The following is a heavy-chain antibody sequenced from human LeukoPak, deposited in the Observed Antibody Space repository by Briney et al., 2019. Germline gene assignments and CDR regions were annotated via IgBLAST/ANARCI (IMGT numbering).Heavy chain of an antibody. Sequence: SETLSLTCTVSGGSIGSYYWSWIRQPAGKGLEWIGRIYMSGSTNYNPSLKSRVTISADTSKNQFSLKLNSLTTADTAVYYCTRGAGWLIDYWGQGILVTVSS. D-gene: IGHD3-16*01. CDR2: IYMSGST. V-gene: IGHV4-4*07. CDR3: TRGAGWLIDY. J-gene: IGHJ4*02. CDR1: GGSIGSYY.